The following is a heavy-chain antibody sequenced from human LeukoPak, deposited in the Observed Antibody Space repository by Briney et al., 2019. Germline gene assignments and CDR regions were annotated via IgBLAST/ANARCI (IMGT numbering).Heavy chain of an antibody. CDR2: ISSSSRSI. D-gene: IGHD3-22*01. CDR1: GFTFSSYS. J-gene: IGHJ5*02. Sequence: GGSLRLSCAASGFTFSSYSMNWVRQAPGKGLEWVSYISSSSRSIYYADSVKGRFTISRDNAKNSLYLQMNSLRAEDTAVYYCARVDTSGFYPWGQGTLVTVSS. V-gene: IGHV3-48*04. CDR3: ARVDTSGFYP.